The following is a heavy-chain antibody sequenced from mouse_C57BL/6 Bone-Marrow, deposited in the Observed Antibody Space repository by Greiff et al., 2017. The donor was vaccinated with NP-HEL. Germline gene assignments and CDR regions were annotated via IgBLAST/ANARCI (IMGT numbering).Heavy chain of an antibody. V-gene: IGHV1-63*01. Sequence: QVQLQQSGADLVRPGTSLTLSCKASGYTFTNYWIGWAKQRPGHGLEWFGDIYPGGGYSNYNEKFKGKGTLTADKSSNTHYMQFSSLTSEDSAICYCARWDYDAFHYFDYWGQGTTLTVSS. CDR1: GYTFTNYW. D-gene: IGHD2-4*01. CDR2: IYPGGGYS. CDR3: ARWDYDAFHYFDY. J-gene: IGHJ2*01.